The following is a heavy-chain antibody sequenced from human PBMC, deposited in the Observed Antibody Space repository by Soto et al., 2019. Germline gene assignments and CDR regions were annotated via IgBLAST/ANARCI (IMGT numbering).Heavy chain of an antibody. V-gene: IGHV3-48*01. CDR1: GFTFSSYS. D-gene: IGHD1-26*01. CDR2: ISSSSSTI. CDR3: ARDFFGTDPWEPYYFDY. J-gene: IGHJ4*02. Sequence: GGSLRLSCAASGFTFSSYSMNWVRQAPGKGLEWVSYISSSSSTIYYADSVKGRFTISRDNAKNSLYLQMNSLRAEDTAVYYCARDFFGTDPWEPYYFDYWGQGTLVTVSS.